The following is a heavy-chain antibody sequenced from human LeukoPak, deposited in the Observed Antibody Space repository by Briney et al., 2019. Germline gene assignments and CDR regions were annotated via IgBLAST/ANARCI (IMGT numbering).Heavy chain of an antibody. Sequence: SETLSLTCTVSGGSISSDYWSWIRQPPGKGLEWIGYIYYSGSTDYNPSLKSRVTISVDTSKNQFSLKLSSVTAADTAVYYCARAKTNFGYYFDYWGQGTLVTVSS. D-gene: IGHD3-16*01. V-gene: IGHV4-59*01. J-gene: IGHJ4*02. CDR1: GGSISSDY. CDR2: IYYSGST. CDR3: ARAKTNFGYYFDY.